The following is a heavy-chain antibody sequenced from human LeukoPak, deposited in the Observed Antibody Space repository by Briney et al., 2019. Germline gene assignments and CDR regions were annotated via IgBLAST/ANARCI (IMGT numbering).Heavy chain of an antibody. CDR2: INPNSGGT. CDR1: RYTFTGYY. V-gene: IGHV1-2*06. CDR3: ARGTTYYYDSSGYYYFDY. Sequence: ASVKVSCKASRYTFTGYYMHWVRQAPGQGLEWMGRINPNSGGTNYAQKFQGRVTMTRDTSISTAYMELSRLRSDDTAVYYCARGTTYYYDSSGYYYFDYWGQGTLVTVSS. D-gene: IGHD3-22*01. J-gene: IGHJ4*02.